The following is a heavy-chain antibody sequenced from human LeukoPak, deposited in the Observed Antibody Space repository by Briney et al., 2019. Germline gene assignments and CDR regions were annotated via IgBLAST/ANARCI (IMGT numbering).Heavy chain of an antibody. V-gene: IGHV6-1*01. CDR3: AKDYYYGSGSYSSQYYYYYYMDV. CDR1: GDSVSSNSAA. D-gene: IGHD3-10*01. CDR2: TYYRSKWYN. Sequence: SQTLSLTCAISGDSVSSNSAAWNWIRQSPSRGLEWLGRTYYRSKWYNDYAVSVKSRITINPDTSKNQFSLQLNSVTPEDTAVYYCAKDYYYGSGSYSSQYYYYYYMDVWGKGTTVTISS. J-gene: IGHJ6*03.